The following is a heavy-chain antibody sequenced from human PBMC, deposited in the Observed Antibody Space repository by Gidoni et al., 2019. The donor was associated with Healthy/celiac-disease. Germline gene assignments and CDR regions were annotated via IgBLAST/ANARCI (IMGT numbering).Heavy chain of an antibody. CDR2: IYYSGST. J-gene: IGHJ6*03. CDR1: GGSISSYY. Sequence: QVQLQESGPGLVKPSETLSLTCTVSGGSISSYYWSWIRQPPGKGLEWIGYIYYSGSTNYNPSLKSRVTISVDTSKNQFSLKLSSVTAADTAVYYCARDGRQYDFWSGYHMDVWGKGTTVTVSS. CDR3: ARDGRQYDFWSGYHMDV. D-gene: IGHD3-3*01. V-gene: IGHV4-59*01.